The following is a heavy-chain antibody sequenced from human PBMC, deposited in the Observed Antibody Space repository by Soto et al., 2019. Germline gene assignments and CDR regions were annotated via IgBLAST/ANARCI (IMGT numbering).Heavy chain of an antibody. CDR2: ISLYSDGT. D-gene: IGHD2-2*01. V-gene: IGHV1-18*01. CDR3: ARVVPGAEAWFGP. CDR1: GYTFSNYG. Sequence: QVQLVQSGGEVKRPGASVKVSCKTSGYTFSNYGITWVRQAPGQPLEWPGWISLYSDGTNYAQKLQGRVSMTTDTSTTTAYMELRSLRSDDTAVYYCARVVPGAEAWFGPWGQGTLVTVSS. J-gene: IGHJ5*02.